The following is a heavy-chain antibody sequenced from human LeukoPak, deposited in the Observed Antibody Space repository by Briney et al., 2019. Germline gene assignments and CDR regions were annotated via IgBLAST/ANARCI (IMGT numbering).Heavy chain of an antibody. CDR2: MYYSGST. V-gene: IGHV4-39*01. D-gene: IGHD3-22*01. CDR3: ARQYYDSTGYYYFDY. Sequence: SETLSLTCTVSGDSVTGSSYYWGWIRQPPGKGLEWIGSMYYSGSTYSNPSLKSRVTISADTSKNQFSLKLKSVTAADTAVYYCARQYYDSTGYYYFDYWGQGTLVTVSS. CDR1: GDSVTGSSYY. J-gene: IGHJ4*02.